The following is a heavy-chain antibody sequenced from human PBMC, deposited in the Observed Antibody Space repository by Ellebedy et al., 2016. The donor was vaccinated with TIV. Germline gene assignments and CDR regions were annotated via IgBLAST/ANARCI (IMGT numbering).Heavy chain of an antibody. CDR3: AKDSSRRVPSSGYCDY. CDR1: GFTFSTYA. CDR2: ISATGGST. Sequence: PGGSLRLSCAASGFTFSTYAMFWVRQAPGKGLEWVASISATGGSTYYTDSVKGRFTVSRDNSKNTLYLQMNSLRAEDTAVYYYAKDSSRRVPSSGYCDYWGQGTLVTVSS. D-gene: IGHD3-22*01. J-gene: IGHJ4*02. V-gene: IGHV3-23*01.